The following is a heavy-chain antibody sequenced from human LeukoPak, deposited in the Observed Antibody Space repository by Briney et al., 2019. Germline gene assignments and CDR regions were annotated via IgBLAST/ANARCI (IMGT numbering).Heavy chain of an antibody. CDR1: GYTFTGYY. CDR2: INPNRGGT. D-gene: IGHD2-15*01. Sequence: GASVKLCCKASGYTFTGYYMHWERQAPGQGLEWMGCINPNRGGTNYAQKFQGRVTMTRDTSISTAYMELSRLRSDDAAVYYCARRRVSRYCSGGSCYAFDYWGQGTLVTVSS. CDR3: ARRRVSRYCSGGSCYAFDY. J-gene: IGHJ4*02. V-gene: IGHV1-2*02.